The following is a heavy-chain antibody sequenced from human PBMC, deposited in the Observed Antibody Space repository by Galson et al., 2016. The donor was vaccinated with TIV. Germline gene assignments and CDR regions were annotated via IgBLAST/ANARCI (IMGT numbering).Heavy chain of an antibody. D-gene: IGHD4-17*01. CDR3: MREGSTVTMHHYFGMDV. CDR2: IYESGTT. V-gene: IGHV4-38-2*02. J-gene: IGHJ6*02. Sequence: ETLSLTCAVSGYSMKSGYYWGWVRPPPGKGLQWIGSIYESGTTYSNPSLKSRLTLSVDTSKNQFSLKLSSVTAADTAIYYCMREGSTVTMHHYFGMDVWGQGTTVTVSS. CDR1: GYSMKSGYY.